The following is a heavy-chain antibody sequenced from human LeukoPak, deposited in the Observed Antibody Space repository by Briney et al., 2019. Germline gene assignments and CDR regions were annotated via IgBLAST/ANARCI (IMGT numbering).Heavy chain of an antibody. D-gene: IGHD3-16*02. CDR1: GFTFSSYW. J-gene: IGHJ3*02. CDR2: INSDGSTT. Sequence: GRSLRLSCAASGFTFSSYWMHWVRQAQGKGLVWVSRINSDGSTTSYADSVKGRFTISRDNAKNTLYLQVNSLRAEDTAVYYCAREYRDAYDIWGQGTMLTVSS. V-gene: IGHV3-74*01. CDR3: AREYRDAYDI.